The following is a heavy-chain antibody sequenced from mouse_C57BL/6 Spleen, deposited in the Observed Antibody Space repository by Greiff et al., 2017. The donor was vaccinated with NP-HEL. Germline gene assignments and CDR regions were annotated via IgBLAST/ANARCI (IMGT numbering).Heavy chain of an antibody. Sequence: EVQLVESGGGLVKPGGSLKLSCAASGFTFSDYGMHWVRQAPEKGLEWVAYISSGSSTIYYADTVKGRFTISRDNAKNTLFLQMTSLRSEDTAMYYCARPLGGGYFDVWGTGTTVTVSS. CDR3: ARPLGGGYFDV. V-gene: IGHV5-17*01. D-gene: IGHD4-1*01. CDR2: ISSGSSTI. CDR1: GFTFSDYG. J-gene: IGHJ1*03.